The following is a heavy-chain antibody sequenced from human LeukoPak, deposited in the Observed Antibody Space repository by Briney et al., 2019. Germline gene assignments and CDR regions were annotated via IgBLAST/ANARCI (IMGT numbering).Heavy chain of an antibody. J-gene: IGHJ5*02. Sequence: SETLSLTCTVSGGSISSSSYYWGWIRQPPGKGLEWIGYIYYSGSTNYNPSLKSRVTISVDTSKNQSSLKLSSVTAADTAVYYCARTHYDILTGYNWFDPWGQGTLVTVSS. V-gene: IGHV4-61*05. CDR1: GGSISSSSYY. D-gene: IGHD3-9*01. CDR3: ARTHYDILTGYNWFDP. CDR2: IYYSGST.